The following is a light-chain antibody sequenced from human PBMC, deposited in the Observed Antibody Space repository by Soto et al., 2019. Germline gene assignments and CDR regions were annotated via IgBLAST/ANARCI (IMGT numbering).Light chain of an antibody. J-gene: IGKJ4*01. CDR3: QKYNTAPLT. Sequence: DIQMTQSPSTLSASVGDRVTITCRASQTISSWLAWYQQKPGKAPTLLIYDASTLERGVPSRFSGTGSGTEFTLSIDSLQPDDFATYYCQKYNTAPLTFGGGTKVDIK. V-gene: IGKV1-5*01. CDR2: DAS. CDR1: QTISSW.